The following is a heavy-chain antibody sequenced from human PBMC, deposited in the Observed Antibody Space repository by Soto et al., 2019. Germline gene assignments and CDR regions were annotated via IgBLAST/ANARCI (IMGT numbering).Heavy chain of an antibody. D-gene: IGHD1-26*01. Sequence: QVQLVESGGGLVKPGGSLRLSCAASGFTFSDYYMSWLRQAPGKGLEWVSYISTGGSTIYYADSVKVRCTISRDNGKNSLYLQMNSLIAEDTAVYYCARAVGATYAWFDPWGQGTLVTVSS. CDR1: GFTFSDYY. CDR3: ARAVGATYAWFDP. J-gene: IGHJ5*02. CDR2: ISTGGSTI. V-gene: IGHV3-11*01.